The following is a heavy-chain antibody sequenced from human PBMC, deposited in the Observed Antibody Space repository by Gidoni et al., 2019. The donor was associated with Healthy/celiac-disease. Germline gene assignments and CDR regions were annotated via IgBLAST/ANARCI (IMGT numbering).Heavy chain of an antibody. J-gene: IGHJ3*02. D-gene: IGHD2-2*01. V-gene: IGHV3-23*01. CDR3: AKDFRYIVVVPAANDAFDI. CDR2: ISGSGGSK. CDR1: GFTFSSHA. Sequence: EVQLLESGGGLVQPGGSLRLSCAASGFTFSSHAMSWVGQAPGTGLEWVSAISGSGGSKYDADSVKGRFTISRDNSKNTLYLQMNSLRAEDTAVYYCAKDFRYIVVVPAANDAFDIWGQGTMVTVSS.